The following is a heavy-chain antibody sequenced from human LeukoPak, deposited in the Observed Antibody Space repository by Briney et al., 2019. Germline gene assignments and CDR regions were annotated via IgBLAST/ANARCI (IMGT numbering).Heavy chain of an antibody. Sequence: PSETLSLTCAVSDYSISSGYYWGWIRQPPGKGLEWIGSIYHGGNTYYNPSLKSRVTISIDTSKNQFSLRLSSVTAADTAVYYCARGNGYCSASTCHNWFDPWGQGSLVSVSS. CDR2: IYHGGNT. V-gene: IGHV4-38-2*01. CDR3: ARGNGYCSASTCHNWFDP. J-gene: IGHJ5*02. D-gene: IGHD2-15*01. CDR1: DYSISSGYY.